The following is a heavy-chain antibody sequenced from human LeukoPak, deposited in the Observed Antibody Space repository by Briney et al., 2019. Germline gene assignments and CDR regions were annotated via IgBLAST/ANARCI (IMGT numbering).Heavy chain of an antibody. CDR3: ARDLYSPLTPTAPVTTDNSQFDY. CDR1: GFTFSSYG. CDR2: ISYDGSNK. Sequence: QPGRSLRLSCAASGFTFSSYGMHWVRQAPGKGLEWVAVISYDGSNKYYADSVKGRFTISRDNAKNSLYQQMNSLRAEDTAVYYCARDLYSPLTPTAPVTTDNSQFDYWGQGTLVTVSS. J-gene: IGHJ4*02. D-gene: IGHD4-11*01. V-gene: IGHV3-30*03.